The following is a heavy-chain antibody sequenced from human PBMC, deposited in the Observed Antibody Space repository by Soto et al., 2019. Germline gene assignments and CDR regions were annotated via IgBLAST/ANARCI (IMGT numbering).Heavy chain of an antibody. D-gene: IGHD5-18*01. V-gene: IGHV1-2*06. Sequence: GASVKVSCKASGYTFTGYYMDWVRQAPGQGLEWMGRINPNSGGTNYAQKFQGRVTMTRDTSISTAYMELSRLRSDDTAVYYCARHGYDLDYYYYGMDVWGQGTTVTVSS. CDR3: ARHGYDLDYYYYGMDV. CDR1: GYTFTGYY. J-gene: IGHJ6*02. CDR2: INPNSGGT.